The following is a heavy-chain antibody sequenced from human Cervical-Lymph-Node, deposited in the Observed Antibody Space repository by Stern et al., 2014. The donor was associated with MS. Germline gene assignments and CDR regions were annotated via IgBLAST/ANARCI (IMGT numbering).Heavy chain of an antibody. J-gene: IGHJ4*02. CDR2: IIPIIGTA. V-gene: IGHV1-69*01. CDR3: ALGGFGHYFEY. D-gene: IGHD3-10*01. CDR1: GGTFSSSD. Sequence: MQLVESGAEVQKPGSSVKVSCRASGGTFSSSDLSWVRQAPGQGLEWMGGIIPIIGTANYAQKYQGRVTITADESTSTAYMELSSLRSEDTAIYYCALGGFGHYFEYWGQGTLVTVSS.